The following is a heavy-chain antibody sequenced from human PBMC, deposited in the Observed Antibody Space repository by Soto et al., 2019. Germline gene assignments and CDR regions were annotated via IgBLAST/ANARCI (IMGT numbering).Heavy chain of an antibody. Sequence: QSQTLSLTCAISGDSVSSNSAAWNWIRQSPSRGLEWLGRTYYRSKWYNDYAVSVKSRITINPDTSKNQFSLQLNSVTPDDTAVYYCARLPGGWPLYYYYYMDVWGKGTTVTVSS. D-gene: IGHD6-19*01. CDR3: ARLPGGWPLYYYYYMDV. J-gene: IGHJ6*03. CDR2: TYYRSKWYN. CDR1: GDSVSSNSAA. V-gene: IGHV6-1*01.